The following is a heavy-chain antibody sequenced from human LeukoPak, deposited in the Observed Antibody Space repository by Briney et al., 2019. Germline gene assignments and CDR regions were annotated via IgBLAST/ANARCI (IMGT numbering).Heavy chain of an antibody. J-gene: IGHJ5*02. Sequence: GGSLRLSCAASGFTFSSYAMTWVRQAPGKGLEWVSAISGNCGSTYYADSVKGRFTISRDNSKNTLYLQMDSLRAEDTAVYYCARGKMVRGVMGNWFDPWGQGTLVTVSS. V-gene: IGHV3-23*01. CDR2: ISGNCGST. CDR1: GFTFSSYA. D-gene: IGHD3-10*01. CDR3: ARGKMVRGVMGNWFDP.